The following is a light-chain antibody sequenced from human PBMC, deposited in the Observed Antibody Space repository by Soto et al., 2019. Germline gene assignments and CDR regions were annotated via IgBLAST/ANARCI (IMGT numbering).Light chain of an antibody. CDR2: TVS. CDR1: QTISNW. V-gene: IGKV1-5*03. J-gene: IGKJ1*01. CDR3: QQYNSYPST. Sequence: DIQMTQSPSTLSASVGDRVTITCRASQTISNWLAWYQQKPGKAPKFLIYTVSTLESGVPSRFSGAGSGTEFSLTISSLQPDDCATYYCQQYNSYPSTFGQGTKVEIK.